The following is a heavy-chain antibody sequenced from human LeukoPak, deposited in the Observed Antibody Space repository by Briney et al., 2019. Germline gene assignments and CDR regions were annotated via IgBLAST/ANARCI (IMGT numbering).Heavy chain of an antibody. CDR3: ARAIVGADYYYYYMDV. V-gene: IGHV4-59*01. Sequence: SETLSLTCTVSGGSISSYYWSWIRQPPGKGLEWIGYIYYRGSTNYNPSLKSRVTISVDTSKNQFSLKLSSVTAADTAVYYCARAIVGADYYYYYMDVWGKGTTVTVSS. J-gene: IGHJ6*03. D-gene: IGHD1-26*01. CDR1: GGSISSYY. CDR2: IYYRGST.